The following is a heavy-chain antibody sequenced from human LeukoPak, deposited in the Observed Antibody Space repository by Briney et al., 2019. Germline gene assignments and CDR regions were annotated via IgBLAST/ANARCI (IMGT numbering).Heavy chain of an antibody. V-gene: IGHV3-23*01. CDR2: ISGGGGST. J-gene: IGHJ3*02. Sequence: GGSLRLSCAASGFTFSSYAMNWVRQAPGKGLEWVSGISGGGGSTYYADSVKGRFTISRDNSNNTLYLQMNSLRAEDTAVYYCAKTRGSNNVFDIWGQGTMVTVSS. D-gene: IGHD1-26*01. CDR3: AKTRGSNNVFDI. CDR1: GFTFSSYA.